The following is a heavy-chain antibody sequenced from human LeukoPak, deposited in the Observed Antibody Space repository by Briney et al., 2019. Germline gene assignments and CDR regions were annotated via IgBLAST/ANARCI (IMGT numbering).Heavy chain of an antibody. CDR3: AKDCRYGDYLPHYVDY. V-gene: IGHV1-69*04. CDR2: IIPILGIA. Sequence: ASVKVSCKASGGTFSSYAISWVRQAPRQRLEWMGRIIPILGIANYAQKFQGRVTITADKSTSTAYMELSSLRAEDTAVYYCAKDCRYGDYLPHYVDYWGQGTLVTVSA. D-gene: IGHD4-17*01. CDR1: GGTFSSYA. J-gene: IGHJ4*02.